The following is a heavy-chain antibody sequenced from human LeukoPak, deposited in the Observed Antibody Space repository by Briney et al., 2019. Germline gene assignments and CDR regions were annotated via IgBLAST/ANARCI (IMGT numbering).Heavy chain of an antibody. CDR2: IWYNGSKK. Sequence: HPGRSLRLSCAASGFTFSDHSMHWVRQAPGKGLEWVAIIWYNGSKKYYAESVKGRFTLSRDNSKNTLYLQMSSLRAEDTAVYYCARDPHGSGDGYFDYWAERPLLTVSS. CDR3: ARDPHGSGDGYFDY. D-gene: IGHD3-10*01. V-gene: IGHV3-33*01. CDR1: GFTFSDHS. J-gene: IGHJ4*02.